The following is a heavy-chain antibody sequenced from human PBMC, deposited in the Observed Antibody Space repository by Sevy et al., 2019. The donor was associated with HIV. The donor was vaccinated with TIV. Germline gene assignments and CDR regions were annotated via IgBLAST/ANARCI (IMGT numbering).Heavy chain of an antibody. V-gene: IGHV3-23*01. CDR3: ATDPYSHYYDSSAHYDDQ. D-gene: IGHD3-22*01. CDR2: ITTNGATT. CDR1: GFSFSTYG. J-gene: IGHJ4*02. Sequence: GGCLRLSCEDSGFSFSTYGMIWVRQAPGKGLEWVSGITTNGATTYYADSVKGRFTISRDNSKNTLYLQMNSLRAEDTDVYYCATDPYSHYYDSSAHYDDQWGQGTLVSVSS.